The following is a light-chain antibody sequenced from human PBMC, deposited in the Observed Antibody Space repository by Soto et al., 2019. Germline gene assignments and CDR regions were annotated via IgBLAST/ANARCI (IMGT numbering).Light chain of an antibody. J-gene: IGKJ5*01. Sequence: IVLTQSPASLSVSPGEGATLSCRASQNVNNLLAGYQQKPGRPPRLLIYGAYTRATGIPARFSGSGSGTAFTLSISSLQSEDFAVYYCQQYNKWPIPFGRGTRLE. CDR3: QQYNKWPIP. CDR1: QNVNNL. V-gene: IGKV3-15*01. CDR2: GAY.